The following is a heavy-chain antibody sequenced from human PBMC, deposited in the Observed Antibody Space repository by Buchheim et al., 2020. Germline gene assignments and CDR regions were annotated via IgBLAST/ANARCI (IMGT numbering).Heavy chain of an antibody. CDR3: ARGVPYYDILTGYYIGHFDY. D-gene: IGHD3-9*01. Sequence: QVQLQESGPGLVKPSQTLSLTCTVSGGSISSGSYYWSWIRPPAGKGLEWIGRIYTSGSTHYNPSLKSPVTILVNPFNNQFPLKLSSVTAADTAVYYCARGVPYYDILTGYYIGHFDYWGQGTL. V-gene: IGHV4-61*02. CDR2: IYTSGST. J-gene: IGHJ4*02. CDR1: GGSISSGSYY.